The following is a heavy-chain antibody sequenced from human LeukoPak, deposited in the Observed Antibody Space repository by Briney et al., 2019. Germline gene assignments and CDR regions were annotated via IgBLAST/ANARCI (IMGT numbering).Heavy chain of an antibody. CDR3: ARDGTAAGLYFDL. J-gene: IGHJ4*01. V-gene: IGHV3-7*03. Sequence: PGGSLRFSCAVSGFTFSSYWMNWVRQAPGKGLEWVASIKQDGGEKSYVDSVKGRFTISRDNAKNSLYLQMSSLRAEDTAVYYCARDGTAAGLYFDLWGQGTLVTVS. CDR2: IKQDGGEK. D-gene: IGHD6-13*01. CDR1: GFTFSSYW.